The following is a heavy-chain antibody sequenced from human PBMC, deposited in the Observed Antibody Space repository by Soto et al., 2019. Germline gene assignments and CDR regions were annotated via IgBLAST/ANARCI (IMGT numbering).Heavy chain of an antibody. CDR1: GYTFTGYY. D-gene: IGHD6-13*01. J-gene: IGHJ4*02. V-gene: IGHV1-2*04. CDR3: ARDRGPGYSSSWYYDY. Sequence: VKVSCKASGYTFTGYYMHWVRQAPGQGLEWMGWINPNSGGTNYAQKFQGWVTMTRDTSISTAYMELSRLRSDDTAVYYCARDRGPGYSSSWYYDYWGQGTLVTVSS. CDR2: INPNSGGT.